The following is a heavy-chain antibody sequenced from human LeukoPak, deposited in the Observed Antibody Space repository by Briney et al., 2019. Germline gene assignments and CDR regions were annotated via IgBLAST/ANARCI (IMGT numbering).Heavy chain of an antibody. V-gene: IGHV1-2*02. J-gene: IGHJ6*03. Sequence: EASVKVSCKASGYTFTGYYMHWVRQAPGQGLEWMGWINPNSGGTNYAQKFQGRVTMTRGTSISTAYMELSRLRSDDTAVYYCASDVGYCSSTSCSAGPYYMDVWGEGTTVTVSS. D-gene: IGHD2-2*01. CDR2: INPNSGGT. CDR1: GYTFTGYY. CDR3: ASDVGYCSSTSCSAGPYYMDV.